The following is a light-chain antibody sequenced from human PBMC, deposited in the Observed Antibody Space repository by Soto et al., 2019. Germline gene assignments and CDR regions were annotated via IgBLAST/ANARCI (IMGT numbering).Light chain of an antibody. CDR3: QQYDRSPWT. CDR2: GAS. CDR1: QSVSDNY. V-gene: IGKV3-20*01. Sequence: EMVVTQSPDTLSLSPGERVTLFCRASQSVSDNYLAWYQQKPGQAPRLLIYGASNRATGIPDRFTGAGSGTDFTLTISRLEPEDVAVYYCQQYDRSPWTFGQGTKVEIK. J-gene: IGKJ1*01.